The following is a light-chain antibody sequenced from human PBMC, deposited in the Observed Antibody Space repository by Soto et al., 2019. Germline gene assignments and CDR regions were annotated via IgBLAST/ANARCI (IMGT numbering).Light chain of an antibody. Sequence: QSVLTQPASVSGSPGQSITISCTGTSSDVGSYNLVSWYQQHPGKAPKLMIYEVSKRPSGVSNRFSGSKSGNTASLTISGLQAEDEADYYCCSHAGSSTFSYVFGTGTKVTVL. CDR1: SSDVGSYNL. CDR3: CSHAGSSTFSYV. CDR2: EVS. V-gene: IGLV2-23*02. J-gene: IGLJ1*01.